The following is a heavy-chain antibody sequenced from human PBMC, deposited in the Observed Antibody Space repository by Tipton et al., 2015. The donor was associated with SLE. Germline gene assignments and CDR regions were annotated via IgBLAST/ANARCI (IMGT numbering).Heavy chain of an antibody. Sequence: LRLSCTVSGGSISSSSYYWGWIRQPPGKGLECIGSISYSGSTYYNLSLKSRVTISVDKSKNQFSLKLSSVTAADTAVYYCEGAATGTNYYMDVWGKGTTVTVSS. CDR1: GGSISSSSYY. D-gene: IGHD4-17*01. CDR3: EGAATGTNYYMDV. CDR2: ISYSGST. J-gene: IGHJ6*03. V-gene: IGHV4-39*07.